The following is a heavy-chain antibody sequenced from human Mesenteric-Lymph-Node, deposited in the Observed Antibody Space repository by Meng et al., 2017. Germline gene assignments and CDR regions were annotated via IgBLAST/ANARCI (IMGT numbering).Heavy chain of an antibody. Sequence: WVPCRGKSWGPLSLPCTVSGESISSDIWWSWVRQPPGKGLDWTGEVYHRGDTNYNPSLKSRVDISVDKSKNQFYLSLFSVTAADTAVYYCGRDQGRELINHWGQGTLVTVSS. CDR2: VYHRGDT. V-gene: IGHV4-4*02. CDR3: GRDQGRELINH. D-gene: IGHD1-7*01. CDR1: GESISSDIW. J-gene: IGHJ4*02.